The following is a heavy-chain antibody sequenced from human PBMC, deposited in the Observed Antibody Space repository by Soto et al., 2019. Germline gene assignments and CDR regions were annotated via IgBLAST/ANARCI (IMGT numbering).Heavy chain of an antibody. Sequence: EVQLVESGGGLVQPGGSLRLSCVASGFTFSTYWMHWVRQAPGKGLVWVSRIKTDGSIINYADSVKGRFTTSRDNTKNTLYLHMSSLRGEDTAVYYCTTPVVPGAPLTYWGQGTLVTVSS. D-gene: IGHD2-2*01. CDR1: GFTFSTYW. J-gene: IGHJ4*02. V-gene: IGHV3-74*01. CDR3: TTPVVPGAPLTY. CDR2: IKTDGSII.